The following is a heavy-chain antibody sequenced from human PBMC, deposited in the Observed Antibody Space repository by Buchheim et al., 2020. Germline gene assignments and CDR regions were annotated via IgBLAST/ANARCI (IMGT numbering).Heavy chain of an antibody. CDR3: ARGDSGSYLGDFDY. CDR1: GFTFSSYA. Sequence: QVQLVESGGGVVQPGRSLRLSCAASGFTFSSYAMHWVRQAPGKGLEWVAVISYDGSNKYYADSVKGRFTISRDNSKNTLYLQMNSLRAEDTAVYYCARGDSGSYLGDFDYWGQGTL. D-gene: IGHD1-26*01. CDR2: ISYDGSNK. V-gene: IGHV3-30-3*01. J-gene: IGHJ4*02.